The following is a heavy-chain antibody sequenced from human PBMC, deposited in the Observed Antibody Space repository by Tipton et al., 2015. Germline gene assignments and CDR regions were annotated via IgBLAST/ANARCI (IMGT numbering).Heavy chain of an antibody. V-gene: IGHV4-59*01. CDR3: ARAGMAHFDY. J-gene: IGHJ4*02. Sequence: LSLTCSVSGGSISTYYWSWIRQSPGKGLEWIGYVDGSGSTSYNPALKRRLTMSVDTSKKEFSLILSYVTAADTAVYYCARAGMAHFDYWGQGTLVTVSS. CDR2: VDGSGST. CDR1: GGSISTYY. D-gene: IGHD5-24*01.